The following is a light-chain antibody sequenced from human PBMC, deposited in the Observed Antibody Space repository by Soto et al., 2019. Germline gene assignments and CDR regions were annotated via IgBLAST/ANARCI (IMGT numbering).Light chain of an antibody. CDR1: SSNIGIHT. V-gene: IGLV1-44*01. CDR2: TNN. CDR3: AAWDDSLNGVV. J-gene: IGLJ2*01. Sequence: QAVVTQPPSASGTPGQRVTISCSGSSSNIGIHTVNWYQQLPGSAPKLLIYTNNQRPSGLPDRFSGSKSGTSASLAISGLQSEDEADYCCAAWDDSLNGVVFGGGTKLTVL.